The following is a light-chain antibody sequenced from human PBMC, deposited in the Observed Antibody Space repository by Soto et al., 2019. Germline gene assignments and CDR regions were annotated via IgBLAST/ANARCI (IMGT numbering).Light chain of an antibody. CDR3: QQGDIWPWT. Sequence: EIVMTQSPATLSVSPGERATLSCRASQSVSSNLAWYQQKPGQAPRLLIYGASTRATGIPARFSGSGSGTDFTLTISILQSEDFATYYCQQGDIWPWTFGQGTKVDIK. J-gene: IGKJ1*01. CDR2: GAS. V-gene: IGKV3-15*01. CDR1: QSVSSN.